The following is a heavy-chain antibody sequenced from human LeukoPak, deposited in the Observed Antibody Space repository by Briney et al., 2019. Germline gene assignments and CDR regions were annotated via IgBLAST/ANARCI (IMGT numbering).Heavy chain of an antibody. J-gene: IGHJ4*02. Sequence: GASVKLSCNASGYTFTDYSIHWVRQAPGQGLEWMGIINPSGGGASYAQKFQGRVTMTRDTSTSTVYMELSSLRSEDTAVYYCAKDPIADYGLIVDFWGQGTLVTVSS. CDR1: GYTFTDYS. CDR2: INPSGGGA. V-gene: IGHV1-46*01. D-gene: IGHD4-17*01. CDR3: AKDPIADYGLIVDF.